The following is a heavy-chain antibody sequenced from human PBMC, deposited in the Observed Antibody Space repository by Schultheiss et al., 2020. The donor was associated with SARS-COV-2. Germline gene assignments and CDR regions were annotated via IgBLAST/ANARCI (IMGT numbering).Heavy chain of an antibody. Sequence: GGSLRLSCAASGFTFSSYGMHWVRQAPGKGLEWVAVISYDGSNKYYADSVKGRFTISRNNSKNTLYLQMNSLKTEDTAVYYCTTDEEFGFWSGYSYYGMDVWGQGTTVTVSS. D-gene: IGHD3-3*01. V-gene: IGHV3-30*03. CDR3: TTDEEFGFWSGYSYYGMDV. CDR2: ISYDGSNK. J-gene: IGHJ6*02. CDR1: GFTFSSYG.